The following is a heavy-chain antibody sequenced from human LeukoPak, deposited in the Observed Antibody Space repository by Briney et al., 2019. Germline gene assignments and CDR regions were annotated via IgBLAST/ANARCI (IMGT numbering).Heavy chain of an antibody. V-gene: IGHV3-21*01. D-gene: IGHD3-16*01. CDR2: ISSSSSYI. J-gene: IGHJ6*03. CDR3: ARETSQKGAHYMDV. CDR1: GFTFSSYS. Sequence: GGSLRLSCAASGFTFSSYSMNWVRQAPGKGLEWVSSISSSSSYIYYADSVKGRFTISRDNAKNSLYLQMNSLRVEDTAVYYCARETSQKGAHYMDVWGKGTTVTISS.